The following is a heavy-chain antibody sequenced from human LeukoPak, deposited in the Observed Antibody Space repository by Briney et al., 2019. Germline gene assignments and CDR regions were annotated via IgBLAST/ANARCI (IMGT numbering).Heavy chain of an antibody. J-gene: IGHJ4*02. Sequence: PSETLSLTCAVYGGSFSGYYWSWIRQPPGKGLEWIGEINHSGSTNYNPSLKSRVTISVDTSKNQFSLKLSSVTAADTAVYYCARASYYGSGSYYHIDYWGQGTLVTVSS. CDR2: INHSGST. CDR1: GGSFSGYY. D-gene: IGHD3-10*01. V-gene: IGHV4-34*01. CDR3: ARASYYGSGSYYHIDY.